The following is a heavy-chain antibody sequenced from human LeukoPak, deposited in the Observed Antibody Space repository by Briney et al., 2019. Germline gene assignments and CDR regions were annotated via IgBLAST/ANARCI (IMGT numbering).Heavy chain of an antibody. CDR2: ISAYNGNT. CDR1: GYTFTSYG. V-gene: IGHV1-18*01. D-gene: IGHD3-22*01. Sequence: ASVKVSCKASGYTFTSYGISWVRQAPGQGLEWMGWISAYNGNTNYAQKLQGRVTMTTDTSTGTAYMELRSLRSDDTAVYYCARAQTYYYDSSGYYPLDYWGQGTLVTVSS. CDR3: ARAQTYYYDSSGYYPLDY. J-gene: IGHJ4*02.